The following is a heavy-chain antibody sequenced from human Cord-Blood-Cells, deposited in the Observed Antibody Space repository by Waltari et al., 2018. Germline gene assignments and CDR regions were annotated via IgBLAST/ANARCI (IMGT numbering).Heavy chain of an antibody. V-gene: IGHV4-39*01. J-gene: IGHJ2*01. CDR1: GGSISSSSYY. CDR3: ASAWSIAARPESWYFDL. Sequence: QLQLQESGPGLVKPSETLSLTCTVSGGSISSSSYYWGWIRQPPGKGLEWIGSIYYSGSTYYNPSLKTRVTRSVDTSKNQFSPKLSSGTAADTAAYYCASAWSIAARPESWYFDLWGRGTLVTVSS. D-gene: IGHD6-6*01. CDR2: IYYSGST.